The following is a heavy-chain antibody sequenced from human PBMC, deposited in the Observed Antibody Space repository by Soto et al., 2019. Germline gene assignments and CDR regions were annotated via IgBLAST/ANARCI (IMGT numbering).Heavy chain of an antibody. D-gene: IGHD6-13*01. J-gene: IGHJ4*02. CDR2: ISSSSSYI. Sequence: EVQLVESGGGLVKPGGSLRLSCAASGFTFSSYSMNWVRQAPGKGLEWVSSISSSSSYIYYADSVKGRFTISRDNAKNSLYLQMNSLRAEDTAVYYCARDRHPKLREKYSSSPVDYWGQGTLVTVSS. V-gene: IGHV3-21*01. CDR3: ARDRHPKLREKYSSSPVDY. CDR1: GFTFSSYS.